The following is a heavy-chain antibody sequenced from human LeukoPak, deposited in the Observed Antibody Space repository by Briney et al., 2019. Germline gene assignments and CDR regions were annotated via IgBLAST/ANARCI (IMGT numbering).Heavy chain of an antibody. CDR3: ARAEGYCSSTSCYRYYYYYGMDV. V-gene: IGHV4-34*01. D-gene: IGHD2-2*02. CDR1: GGSFSGYY. J-gene: IGHJ6*02. Sequence: SETLSLTCAVYGGSFSGYYWSWIRQPPGKGLEWIGEINHSGSTNYNPSLKSRVTISVDTSKNQFSLKLSSVTAADTAVYYCARAEGYCSSTSCYRYYYYYGMDVWGQGTTVTVSS. CDR2: INHSGST.